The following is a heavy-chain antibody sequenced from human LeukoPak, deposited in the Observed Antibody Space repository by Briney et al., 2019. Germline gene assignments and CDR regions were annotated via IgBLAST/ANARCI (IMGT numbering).Heavy chain of an antibody. D-gene: IGHD2-21*02. CDR1: GFNT. Sequence: GGSLRLSCAASGFNTIHWVRQVPGKGLEWVSLINRRGHTYYADSVKGRFTISRDNSRNSVSLQMNSLRTEDTALYHCAKELNCPSDCLFFDYWGQGTLVTVSS. CDR2: INRRGHT. V-gene: IGHV3-43*01. CDR3: AKELNCPSDCLFFDY. J-gene: IGHJ4*02.